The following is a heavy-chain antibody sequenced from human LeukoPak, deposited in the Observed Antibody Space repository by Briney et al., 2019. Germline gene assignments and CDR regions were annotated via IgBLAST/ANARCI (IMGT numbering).Heavy chain of an antibody. V-gene: IGHV1-69*05. J-gene: IGHJ3*02. Sequence: SVKVSCKASGYTFTSYGISWVRQAPGQGLEWMGRIIPIFGTANYAQKFQGRGTIITDESTSTAYMELSSLRSEATAVYYCARDRDIVVVPAAIEGHGAFDMWGQGTMVTVSS. CDR2: IIPIFGTA. CDR3: ARDRDIVVVPAAIEGHGAFDM. CDR1: GYTFTSYG. D-gene: IGHD2-2*01.